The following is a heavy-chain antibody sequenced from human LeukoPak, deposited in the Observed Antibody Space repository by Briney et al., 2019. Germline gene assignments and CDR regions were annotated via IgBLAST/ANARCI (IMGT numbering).Heavy chain of an antibody. CDR1: GFTFSSYA. J-gene: IGHJ4*02. V-gene: IGHV3-23*01. Sequence: GGSLRLSCGASGFTFSSYAMSWVRQAPGKGLEWASGISGSGGSGGRTYYADSVKGRFTISRDNSKNTLYVQMNSLRAEDTAVYYCAKTGGGKGDYWGQGTLVTVSS. CDR3: AKTGGGKGDY. D-gene: IGHD4-23*01. CDR2: ISGSGGSGGRT.